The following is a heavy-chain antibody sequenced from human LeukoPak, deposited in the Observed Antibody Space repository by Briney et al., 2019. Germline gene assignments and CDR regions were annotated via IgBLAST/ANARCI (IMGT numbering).Heavy chain of an antibody. V-gene: IGHV4-39*07. Sequence: PSETLSLTCTVSGGSISSSSYYWGWIRQPPGKGLEWIGSIYHSGSTYYNPSLKSRVTISVDTSKNQFSLKLSSVTAADTAVYYCARLTAIFGDPGYMDVWGKGTTVTVSS. CDR3: ARLTAIFGDPGYMDV. J-gene: IGHJ6*03. CDR2: IYHSGST. D-gene: IGHD3-3*01. CDR1: GGSISSSSYY.